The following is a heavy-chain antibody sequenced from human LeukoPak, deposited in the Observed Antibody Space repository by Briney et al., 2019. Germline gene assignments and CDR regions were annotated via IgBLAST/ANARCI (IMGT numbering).Heavy chain of an antibody. CDR2: ISFDGSNK. D-gene: IGHD6-13*01. CDR3: AKGGSSSPRSTFDY. Sequence: GGSLRLSCAASGFTFSSYAMHWVRQAPGKGLEWVAVISFDGSNKYYADSVKGRFAISRDYSKNTVYLHMNNLRAEDTAVYYCAKGGSSSPRSTFDYWGQGTLLTVSS. J-gene: IGHJ4*02. CDR1: GFTFSSYA. V-gene: IGHV3-30*09.